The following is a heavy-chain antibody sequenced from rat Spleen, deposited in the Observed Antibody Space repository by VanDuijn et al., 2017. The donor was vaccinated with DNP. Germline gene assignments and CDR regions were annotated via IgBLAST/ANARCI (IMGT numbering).Heavy chain of an antibody. V-gene: IGHV5-46*01. CDR2: ISHDAGRT. J-gene: IGHJ2*01. CDR3: AKGRWDYFDY. D-gene: IGHD1-11*01. CDR1: GFTFSSFP. Sequence: EVQLVESGGGLVQPGRSMKLSCTASGFTFSSFPMAWVRQSPKKDLEWVATISHDAGRTYYRDSVKGRLSISRDNAKRTLYLQMDSLSSEDTATYYCAKGRWDYFDYWGQGVMVTVSS.